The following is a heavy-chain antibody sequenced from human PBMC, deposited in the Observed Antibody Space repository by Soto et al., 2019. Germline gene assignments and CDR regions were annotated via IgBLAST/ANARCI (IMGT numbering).Heavy chain of an antibody. J-gene: IGHJ4*02. V-gene: IGHV1-18*01. D-gene: IGHD3-10*01. CDR1: GYTFTSYG. CDR3: ARGLTWFGEPRLDY. CDR2: ISAYNGNT. Sequence: QVQLVQSGAEVKKPGASVKVSCKASGYTFTSYGISWVRQAPGQGLEWMGWISAYNGNTNYAQKLQGRVTXXTXTXXSTAYMELRSLRSDDTAVYYCARGLTWFGEPRLDYWGQGTLVTVSS.